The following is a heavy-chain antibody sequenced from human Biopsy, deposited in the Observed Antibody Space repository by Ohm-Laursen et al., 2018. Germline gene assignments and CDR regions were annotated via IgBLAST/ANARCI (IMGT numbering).Heavy chain of an antibody. CDR2: MNEDETIK. CDR3: ARAGYSSGYDY. J-gene: IGHJ4*02. CDR1: GFTFAHAW. Sequence: SLRLSCSASGFTFAHAWMSWVRQAPGKGLEWVTNMNEDETIKNYVDSVKGRFTISRDNAKNSLYLQLNSLRAEDTAVYYCARAGYSSGYDYWGQGTLVTVSS. D-gene: IGHD3-22*01. V-gene: IGHV3-7*01.